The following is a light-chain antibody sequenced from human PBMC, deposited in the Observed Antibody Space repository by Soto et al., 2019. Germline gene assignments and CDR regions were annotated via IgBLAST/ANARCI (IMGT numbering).Light chain of an antibody. V-gene: IGKV3-20*01. CDR3: QQYGSSGT. Sequence: IVLTQSSGTLSLSPGERATLSCRASQSVSNNYLAWYQQKPGQAPRPLIYGASNRATGIPDRFSGSGSGTLFTLTISRLEPEDFAVYDCQQYGSSGTFGQGTKGEIK. CDR2: GAS. J-gene: IGKJ1*01. CDR1: QSVSNNY.